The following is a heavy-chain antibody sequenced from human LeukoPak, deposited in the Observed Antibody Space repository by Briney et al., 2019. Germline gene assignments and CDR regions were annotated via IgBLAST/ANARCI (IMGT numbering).Heavy chain of an antibody. J-gene: IGHJ4*02. CDR1: GFTFSSYS. CDR2: ISSSSSYI. Sequence: GGSLRLSCAASGFTFSSYSMNWVRQAPGKGLEWVSSISSSSSYIYYADSVKGRFTLSRDNAKNSLYLQMNSLRAENTAVYYCARAPVKVAVAGINYFDYWGQGTLDTVSS. CDR3: ARAPVKVAVAGINYFDY. D-gene: IGHD6-19*01. V-gene: IGHV3-21*01.